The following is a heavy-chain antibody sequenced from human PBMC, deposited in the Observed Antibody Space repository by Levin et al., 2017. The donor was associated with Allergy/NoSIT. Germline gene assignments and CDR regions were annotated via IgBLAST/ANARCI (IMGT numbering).Heavy chain of an antibody. V-gene: IGHV3-21*01. CDR3: ARGRPGTSDAFDI. CDR2: INRDRSHI. D-gene: IGHD1-26*01. CDR1: GFNFKIYS. J-gene: IGHJ3*02. Sequence: GESLKISCAASGFNFKIYSMDWVRQAPGKGLEWVSSINRDRSHIYYADSVKGRFTISRDDGKDSLYLQMNSLGDEDTALYYCARGRPGTSDAFDIWGQRTMVTVSS.